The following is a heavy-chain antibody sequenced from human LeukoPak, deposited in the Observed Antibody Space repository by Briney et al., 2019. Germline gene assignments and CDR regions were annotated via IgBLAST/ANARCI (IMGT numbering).Heavy chain of an antibody. CDR2: IYYSGST. CDR1: GGSISSSSYY. CDR3: ARGSCQYCSGGSYYFDY. D-gene: IGHD2-15*01. J-gene: IGHJ4*02. Sequence: KPSETLSLTCTVSGGSISSSSYYWGWIRQPPGKGLEWIGSIYYSGSTYYNPSLKSRVTISVDTSKNQFSLKLSSVTAADTAVYYCARGSCQYCSGGSYYFDYWGQGTLVTVSS. V-gene: IGHV4-39*07.